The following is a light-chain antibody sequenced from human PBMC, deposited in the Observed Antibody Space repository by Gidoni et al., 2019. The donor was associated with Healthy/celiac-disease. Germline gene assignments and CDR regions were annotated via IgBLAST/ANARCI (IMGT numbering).Light chain of an antibody. V-gene: IGKV4-1*01. CDR1: QSVLYSSTNKNH. Sequence: DIVMTQSPDSLAVALGERATINCKSSQSVLYSSTNKNHLAWYQQKPGQPPKLLIYWASTRESGVPDRFSGSGSGTDFTLTISSLQAEDVAVYYCQQYYSTLSYTFGQGTKLEIK. CDR2: WAS. CDR3: QQYYSTLSYT. J-gene: IGKJ2*01.